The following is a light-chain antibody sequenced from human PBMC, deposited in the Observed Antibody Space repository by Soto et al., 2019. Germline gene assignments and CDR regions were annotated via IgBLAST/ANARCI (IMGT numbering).Light chain of an antibody. V-gene: IGLV1-44*01. CDR3: AAWDDSLNGVV. Sequence: QSVLTQPPSACGTPGRRVTISCSGSSSNIGGNIVNSYQQLPGTAPKLLIHSNNQRPSGVPDRFSGSKSGTSASLAISGLQSEDEADYYCAAWDDSLNGVVFGGGAKLTVL. J-gene: IGLJ2*01. CDR1: SSNIGGNI. CDR2: SNN.